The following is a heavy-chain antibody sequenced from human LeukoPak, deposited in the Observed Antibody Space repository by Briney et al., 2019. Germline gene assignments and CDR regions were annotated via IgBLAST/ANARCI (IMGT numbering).Heavy chain of an antibody. CDR2: INPNSGGT. D-gene: IGHD3-3*01. Sequence: ASVKVSCTASGYTFTDYYMHWVRQAPGQGLEWMGWINPNSGGTNYAQKFQGRVTMTRDTSISTAYMELSILRSDDTAVYYCARTLLWDYDFWSTYPDAFDMWGQGTMITVSS. J-gene: IGHJ3*02. CDR3: ARTLLWDYDFWSTYPDAFDM. CDR1: GYTFTDYY. V-gene: IGHV1-2*02.